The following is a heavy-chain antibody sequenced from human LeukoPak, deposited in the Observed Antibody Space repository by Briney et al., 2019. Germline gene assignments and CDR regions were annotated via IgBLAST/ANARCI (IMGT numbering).Heavy chain of an antibody. J-gene: IGHJ4*02. CDR2: VSTSGVGT. D-gene: IGHD3-16*01. Sequence: GGSLRLSCAASGFTFSSFAMSWIRQAPGKGLEWVSSVSTSGVGTYYADSVRGRFAISRDNSKNTVFLQMNSLRAEDSAVYYCAKDYAVGSIDYWGQGTLVTVSS. CDR1: GFTFSSFA. CDR3: AKDYAVGSIDY. V-gene: IGHV3-23*01.